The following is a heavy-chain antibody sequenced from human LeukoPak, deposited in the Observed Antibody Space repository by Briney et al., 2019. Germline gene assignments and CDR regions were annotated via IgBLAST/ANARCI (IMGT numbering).Heavy chain of an antibody. CDR3: AKERLTIFGVVILDAFDI. J-gene: IGHJ3*02. CDR1: GFTFSSYG. Sequence: GGSLRLSCAASGFTFSSYGMHWVRQAPGKGLEWVAFIRYDGSNKYYADSVKGRFTISRDNSKNTLYLQMNSLRAEDTAVYYCAKERLTIFGVVILDAFDIWGQGTMVTVSS. V-gene: IGHV3-30*02. D-gene: IGHD3-3*01. CDR2: IRYDGSNK.